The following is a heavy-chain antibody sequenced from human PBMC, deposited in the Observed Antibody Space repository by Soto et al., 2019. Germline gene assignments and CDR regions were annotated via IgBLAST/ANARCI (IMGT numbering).Heavy chain of an antibody. D-gene: IGHD3-10*01. CDR2: IYHTGTT. J-gene: IGHJ6*02. CDR3: AASSGSAYGLDV. V-gene: IGHV4-4*02. CDR1: AGSISTTNW. Sequence: SETLSLTCAVSAGSISTTNWYVWVRQPPGMGLEWIGEIYHTGTTTYNPSLKSRVTMSVDTSKNQFSLRLSFVTAADTAVYYCAASSGSAYGLDVWGPGATVTVSS.